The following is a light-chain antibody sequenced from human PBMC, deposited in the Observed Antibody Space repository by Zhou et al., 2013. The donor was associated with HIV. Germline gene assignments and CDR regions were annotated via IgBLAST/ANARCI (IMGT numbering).Light chain of an antibody. V-gene: IGKV3-20*01. CDR2: DTS. CDR3: QQYGSSPEWT. J-gene: IGKJ1*01. CDR1: QSVNNF. Sequence: EIVLTQSPGTVSLSPGERATLSCRASQSVNNFLAWYQQKPGQAPRLLMYDTSKRATGIPARFSGSGSGTDFTLTISRLEPEDFAVYYCQQYGSSPEWTFGQGTKVEIK.